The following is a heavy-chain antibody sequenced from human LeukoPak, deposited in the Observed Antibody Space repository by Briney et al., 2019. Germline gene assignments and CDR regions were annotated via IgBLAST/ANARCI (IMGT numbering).Heavy chain of an antibody. CDR2: IYYSGST. Sequence: PSETLSLTCTVSGGSISSYYWSWIRQPPGKGLEWIGYIYYSGSTNYNPSLKSRVTISVDTSKNQFSLKLSSVTAADTAVYYCARSLYCSSTSCSTDYWGQGTLVTVSS. CDR1: GGSISSYY. V-gene: IGHV4-59*01. CDR3: ARSLYCSSTSCSTDY. J-gene: IGHJ4*02. D-gene: IGHD2-2*01.